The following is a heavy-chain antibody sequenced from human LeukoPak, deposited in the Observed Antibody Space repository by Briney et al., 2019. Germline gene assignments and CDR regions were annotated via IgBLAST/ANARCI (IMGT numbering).Heavy chain of an antibody. CDR2: IYYSGST. D-gene: IGHD2-2*01. CDR3: ARDSVVVVPAAIGRLNYYYYYMDV. V-gene: IGHV4-39*07. J-gene: IGHJ6*03. CDR1: GGSISSSSYY. Sequence: SETLSLTCTVSGGSISSSSYYWGWIRQPPGKGLEWIGSIYYSGSTYYNPSLKSRVTISVDTSKNQFSLKLSSVTAADTAVYYCARDSVVVVPAAIGRLNYYYYYMDVWGKGTTVTISS.